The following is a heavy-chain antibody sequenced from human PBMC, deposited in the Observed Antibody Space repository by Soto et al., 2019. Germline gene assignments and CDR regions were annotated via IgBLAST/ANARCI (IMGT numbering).Heavy chain of an antibody. CDR1: GGSISSYY. V-gene: IGHV4-59*01. J-gene: IGHJ6*02. CDR2: IYYSGST. Sequence: LSLTCTVSGGSISSYYWSWIRQPPGKGLEWIGYIYYSGSTNYNPSLKSRVTISVGTSKNQFSLKLSSVTAADTAVYYCAREGYCSSTSCYLGHGMDVWGQGTTVTVSS. CDR3: AREGYCSSTSCYLGHGMDV. D-gene: IGHD2-2*01.